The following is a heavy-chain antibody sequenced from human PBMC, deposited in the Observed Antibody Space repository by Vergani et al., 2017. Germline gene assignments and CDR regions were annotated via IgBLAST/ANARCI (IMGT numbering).Heavy chain of an antibody. J-gene: IGHJ3*01. CDR2: IGTAGDT. Sequence: EVQLLESGGGLVQPGGSLRLSCADSGFTFSTYDMHWVRQATGKGLEWVSAIGTAGDTYYPGSVKGRFTISRENAKNSLYLEMNSLRFEDTAVYFCTKGSVYYHDSAGHSYAPYTGFDLWGQGTLVTVSS. V-gene: IGHV3-13*01. CDR3: TKGSVYYHDSAGHSYAPYTGFDL. CDR1: GFTFSTYD. D-gene: IGHD5/OR15-5a*01.